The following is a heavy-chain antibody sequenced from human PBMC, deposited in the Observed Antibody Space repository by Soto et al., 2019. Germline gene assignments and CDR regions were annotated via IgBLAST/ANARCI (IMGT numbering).Heavy chain of an antibody. CDR3: AKPQSGGWELYAFDI. V-gene: IGHV3-23*01. CDR1: GFTFSSYG. Sequence: PGGLLRLSCAASGFTFSSYGRSWIRKAPGKGLEWVSAISGSGGSTYYADSVKGRFTISRDNSKNTLYLQMNSLRAEDTAVYYCAKPQSGGWELYAFDIWGQGTMVTVSS. CDR2: ISGSGGST. D-gene: IGHD1-26*01. J-gene: IGHJ3*02.